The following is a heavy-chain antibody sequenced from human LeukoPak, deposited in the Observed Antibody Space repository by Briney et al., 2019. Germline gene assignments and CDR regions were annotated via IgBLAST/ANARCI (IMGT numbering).Heavy chain of an antibody. D-gene: IGHD1-26*01. CDR1: GGSISINSYY. Sequence: SETLSLTCTVSGGSISINSYYWSWIRQPPGKGLEWIGEINHSGSTNYNPSLKSRVTISVDTSKNQFSLKLSSVTAADTAVYYCARDRGATRAFDIWGQGTMVTVSS. CDR2: INHSGST. J-gene: IGHJ3*02. V-gene: IGHV4-39*07. CDR3: ARDRGATRAFDI.